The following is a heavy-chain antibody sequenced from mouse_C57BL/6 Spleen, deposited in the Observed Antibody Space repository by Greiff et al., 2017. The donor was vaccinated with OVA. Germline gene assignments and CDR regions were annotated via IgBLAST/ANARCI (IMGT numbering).Heavy chain of an antibody. CDR1: GYTFTDYY. V-gene: IGHV1-19*01. Sequence: VQLQQSGPVLVKPGASVKMSCKASGYTFTDYYMNWVKQSHGKSLEWIGVINPYNGGTSYNQKFKGKATLTVDKSSSTAYMELNSLTSEDSAVYCCGRGGGYEFAYWGQGTLVTVSA. CDR3: GRGGGYEFAY. D-gene: IGHD2-3*01. J-gene: IGHJ3*01. CDR2: INPYNGGT.